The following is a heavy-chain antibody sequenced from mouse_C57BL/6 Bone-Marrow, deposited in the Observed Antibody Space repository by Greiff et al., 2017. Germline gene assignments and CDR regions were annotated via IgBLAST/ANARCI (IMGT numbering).Heavy chain of an antibody. D-gene: IGHD1-1*01. CDR1: GFTFSSYA. Sequence: EVHLVESGGGLVKPGGSLKLSCAASGFTFSSYAMSWVRQTPEKRLEWVATLSDGGSYTYYPANVKGRYTISRDNAKNNLYLPMSHLKSEDTAMYYCARKRDYYGSSDYAMDYWGQGTSVTVSS. CDR2: LSDGGSYT. V-gene: IGHV5-4*01. CDR3: ARKRDYYGSSDYAMDY. J-gene: IGHJ4*01.